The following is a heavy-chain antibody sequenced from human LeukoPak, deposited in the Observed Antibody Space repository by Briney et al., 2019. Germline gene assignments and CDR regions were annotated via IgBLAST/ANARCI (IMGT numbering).Heavy chain of an antibody. D-gene: IGHD3-22*01. CDR3: ASPRRGGYYYVFDFDY. J-gene: IGHJ4*02. V-gene: IGHV3-7*01. CDR2: IKQDGSEK. Sequence: GRSLRLSCAASGCTFSSYWMSWVHQAPGKGLEWVANIKQDGSEKYYVDSVKGRFTISRDNAKNSLYLQMNSLRAEDTAVYYCASPRRGGYYYVFDFDYWGQGTLVTVSS. CDR1: GCTFSSYW.